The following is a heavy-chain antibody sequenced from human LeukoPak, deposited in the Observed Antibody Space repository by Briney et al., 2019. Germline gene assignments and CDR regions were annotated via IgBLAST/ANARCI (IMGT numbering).Heavy chain of an antibody. CDR3: AKPRSDIVVVPAAIRDVDYFDY. V-gene: IGHV3-23*01. Sequence: PGGSLRLSCAASGFTFSSYAMSWVRQAPGKGLEWVSAISGSGGSTYYADSVKGRFTSSRDNSKNTLYLQMNSLRAEDTAVYYCAKPRSDIVVVPAAIRDVDYFDYWGQGTLVTVSS. J-gene: IGHJ4*02. CDR2: ISGSGGST. CDR1: GFTFSSYA. D-gene: IGHD2-2*02.